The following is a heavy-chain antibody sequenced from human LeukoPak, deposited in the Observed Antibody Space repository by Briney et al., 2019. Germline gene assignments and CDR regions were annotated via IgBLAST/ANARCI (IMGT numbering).Heavy chain of an antibody. CDR1: GFTFSSYW. Sequence: GGSLRLSCAASGFTFSSYWMSWVRQAPGKGLEWVANIKQDGSEKYYVDSVKGRFTISRDNAKNSLYLQMNSPRAEDTAVYYCARGDIVATTERLFDYWGQGTLVTVSS. J-gene: IGHJ4*02. V-gene: IGHV3-7*01. CDR2: IKQDGSEK. CDR3: ARGDIVATTERLFDY. D-gene: IGHD5-12*01.